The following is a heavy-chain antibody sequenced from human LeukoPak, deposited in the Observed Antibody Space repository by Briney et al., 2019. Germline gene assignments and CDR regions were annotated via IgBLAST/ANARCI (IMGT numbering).Heavy chain of an antibody. D-gene: IGHD6-13*01. CDR3: AKWRFGGAAAGIW. CDR2: ISGSGGST. J-gene: IGHJ4*02. Sequence: GGSLRLSCAASGFTFSSHGMSWVRQAPGKGLEWVSAISGSGGSTYYADSVKGRFTISRDNSKNTLYLQMNSLRAEDTAVYYCAKWRFGGAAAGIWWGQGTLVTVSS. V-gene: IGHV3-23*01. CDR1: GFTFSSHG.